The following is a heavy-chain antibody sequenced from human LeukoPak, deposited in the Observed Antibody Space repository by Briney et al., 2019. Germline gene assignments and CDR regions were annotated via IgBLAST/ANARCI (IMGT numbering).Heavy chain of an antibody. V-gene: IGHV3-21*01. D-gene: IGHD1-26*01. CDR1: GFTLSSYT. CDR2: FSSSGRYI. J-gene: IGHJ6*03. CDR3: ARGGPGRSLTIVPERTKYYMDV. Sequence: NPGGSLRLSCAASGFTLSSYTMNWVRQAPGKGLEWVSSFSSSGRYIYYVDSVKGRFTISRDNAKNSLYLQMNSLRAEDTAVYYCARGGPGRSLTIVPERTKYYMDVWGKGATVTVSS.